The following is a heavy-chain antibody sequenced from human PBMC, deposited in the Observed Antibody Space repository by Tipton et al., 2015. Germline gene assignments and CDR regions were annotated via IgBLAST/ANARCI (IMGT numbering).Heavy chain of an antibody. Sequence: SLRLSCVASGFKFGNHWISWVRQAPGKGLEWVSNIKQDGSEKYYVDSVKGRFTISRDNAKSSLYLQMNSLRAEDTAVYYCARDPREYYXXXGSYLPWGQGTLLTVSS. V-gene: IGHV3-7*03. CDR3: ARDPREYYXXXGSYLP. J-gene: IGHJ5*02. CDR1: GFKFGNHW. CDR2: IKQDGSEK. D-gene: IGHD3-10*01.